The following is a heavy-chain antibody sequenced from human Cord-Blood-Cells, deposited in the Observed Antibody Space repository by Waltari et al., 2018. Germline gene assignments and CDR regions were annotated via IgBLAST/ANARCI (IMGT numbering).Heavy chain of an antibody. V-gene: IGHV4-39*01. J-gene: IGHJ3*02. CDR3: ASIDITSDAFDI. D-gene: IGHD3-9*01. Sequence: QLQLQESGPGLVKPSETLSLTCTVSGGSISSSSYSWGWLRQPPGKGLGWIGSIYYSGGTYYDPSLKSRVTISVDTSKNRFSLKLSSVTAADTAVYYCASIDITSDAFDIWGQGTMVTVSS. CDR1: GGSISSSSYS. CDR2: IYYSGGT.